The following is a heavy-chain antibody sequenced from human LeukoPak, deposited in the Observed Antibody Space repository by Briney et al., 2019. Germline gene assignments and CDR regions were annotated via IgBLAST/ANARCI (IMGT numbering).Heavy chain of an antibody. CDR3: VRDMIPMITFGGLIVFDY. D-gene: IGHD3-16*02. CDR1: GYTFSTYG. J-gene: IGHJ4*02. V-gene: IGHV1-18*01. Sequence: ASVKVSCKASGYTFSTYGISWVRQTPGQGLEWMGWITAYNGKTNYAQKLQDRVTMTTDTSTSTAYMELRSLRSDDTAMYYCVRDMIPMITFGGLIVFDYWGQGTLVTVSS. CDR2: ITAYNGKT.